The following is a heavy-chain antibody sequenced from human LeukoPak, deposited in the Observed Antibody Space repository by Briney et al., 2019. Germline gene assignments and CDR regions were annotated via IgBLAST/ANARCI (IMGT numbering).Heavy chain of an antibody. D-gene: IGHD3-10*01. CDR2: MFHSGST. J-gene: IGHJ5*02. V-gene: IGHV4-39*01. CDR1: GGSISTSSYY. CDR3: ARAYGSGSYFHWFDP. Sequence: SETLSLTCTVSGGSISTSSYYWGWLRQPPGKGLEWIGSMFHSGSTYDNPSLRSRVTISVDTSKNQFSLKLSSVTAADTAVYYCARAYGSGSYFHWFDPWGQGTLVTVSS.